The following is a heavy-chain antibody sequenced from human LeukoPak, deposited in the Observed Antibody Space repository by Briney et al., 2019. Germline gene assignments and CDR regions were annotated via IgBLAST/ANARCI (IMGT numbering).Heavy chain of an antibody. D-gene: IGHD2-8*01. CDR2: ISTNNGNT. CDR1: GYTFTNYH. V-gene: IGHV1-18*01. CDR3: ALISYCTSVTCYFLDY. J-gene: IGHJ4*02. Sequence: ASVKVSCKASGYTFTNYHISWVRQAPGQGLEWMGWISTNNGNTNYAQNLQGRVTMTKDTSTSTAYMELRSLRSDDTAVYYCALISYCTSVTCYFLDYWGQGTLVSVSS.